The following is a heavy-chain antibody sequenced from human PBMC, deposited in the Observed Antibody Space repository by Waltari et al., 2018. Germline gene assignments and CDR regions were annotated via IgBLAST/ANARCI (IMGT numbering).Heavy chain of an antibody. V-gene: IGHV3-23*01. CDR1: GFTFSSYA. Sequence: EVQLLESGGGLVQPGGSLRLSCAASGFTFSSYAMSWVRQAPGKGLEWVSAIRGSGGSTYYADSVKGRFTISRDNSKNTLYLQMNSLRAEDTAVYYCAKDSKQGGWYVGAFDIWGQGIMVTVSS. D-gene: IGHD6-19*01. CDR3: AKDSKQGGWYVGAFDI. J-gene: IGHJ3*02. CDR2: IRGSGGST.